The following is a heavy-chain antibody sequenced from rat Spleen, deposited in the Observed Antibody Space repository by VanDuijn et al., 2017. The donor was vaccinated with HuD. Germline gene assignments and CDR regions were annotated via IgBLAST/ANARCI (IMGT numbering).Heavy chain of an antibody. CDR2: INYDGGST. D-gene: IGHD1-6*01. V-gene: IGHV5-20*01. CDR1: GFTFNDYY. J-gene: IGHJ2*01. CDR3: TRDRILRSTGFDY. Sequence: EVQLVESGGGLVQPGRSLKLSCAASGFTFNDYYLAWVRQAPTKGLEWVASINYDGGSTYYRDSVKGRLTISRDNAKNSLYLQMDSLRSEDTATYYCTRDRILRSTGFDYWGQGVMVTVSS.